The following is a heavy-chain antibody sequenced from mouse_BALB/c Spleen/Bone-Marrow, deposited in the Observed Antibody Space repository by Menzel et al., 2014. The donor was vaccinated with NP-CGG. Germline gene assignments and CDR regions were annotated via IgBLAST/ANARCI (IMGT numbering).Heavy chain of an antibody. CDR2: ILPGSGST. Sequence: QVQLQQSGAELMKSGASVKISCRATGYRFSSFWIEWIKQRPGHGLEWIGKILPGSGSTNYNEKFKGKATLSADTSSNTAYMQLSSLTSEDSVVYFCAREGAFYGNPFDFWGQGTTLTVSS. CDR3: AREGAFYGNPFDF. J-gene: IGHJ2*01. CDR1: GYRFSSFW. V-gene: IGHV1-9*01. D-gene: IGHD2-10*01.